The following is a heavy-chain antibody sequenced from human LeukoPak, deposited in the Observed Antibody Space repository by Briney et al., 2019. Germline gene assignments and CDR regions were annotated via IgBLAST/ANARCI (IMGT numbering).Heavy chain of an antibody. D-gene: IGHD6-19*01. CDR3: ARDGPPGYSSGWYYYYYMDV. CDR1: GGSISSSSYY. CDR2: IYYSGST. V-gene: IGHV4-39*07. Sequence: PSETLSLTCIVSGGSISSSSYYWGWIRQPPGRGLEWIGSIYYSGSTYYNPSLKSRATISVDTSKNQFSLKLSSVTAADTAVYYCARDGPPGYSSGWYYYYYMDVWGKGTTVTVSS. J-gene: IGHJ6*03.